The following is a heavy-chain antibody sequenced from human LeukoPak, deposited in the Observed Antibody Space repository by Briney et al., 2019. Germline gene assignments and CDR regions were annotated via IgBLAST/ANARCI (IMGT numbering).Heavy chain of an antibody. CDR3: ARVCYDSSGYSP. D-gene: IGHD3-22*01. J-gene: IGHJ5*02. CDR2: IIPIFGTA. CDR1: GGTFSSYA. V-gene: IGHV1-69*05. Sequence: SVKVSCKASGGTFSSYAISWMRQAPGQGLEWMGRIIPIFGTANYAQKFQGRVTITTDESTSTAYMELSSLRSEDTAVYYCARVCYDSSGYSPWGQGTLVTVSS.